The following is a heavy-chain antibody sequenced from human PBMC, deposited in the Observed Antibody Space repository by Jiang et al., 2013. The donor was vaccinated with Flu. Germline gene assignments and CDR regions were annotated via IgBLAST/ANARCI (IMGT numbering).Heavy chain of an antibody. CDR3: ARSQSGGWFGELWVVDY. CDR2: IDWDDDK. CDR1: GFSLSTSGMC. D-gene: IGHD3-10*01. J-gene: IGHJ4*02. V-gene: IGHV2-70*01. Sequence: KPTQTLTLTCTFSGFSLSTSGMCVSWIRQPPGKALEWLALIDWDDDKYYSTSLKTRLTISKDTSKNQVVLTMTNMDPVDTATYYCARSQSGGWFGELWVVDYWGQGTLVTVSS.